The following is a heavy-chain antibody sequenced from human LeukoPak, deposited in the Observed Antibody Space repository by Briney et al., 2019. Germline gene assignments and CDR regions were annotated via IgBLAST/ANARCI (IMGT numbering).Heavy chain of an antibody. D-gene: IGHD5-18*01. CDR3: VRVRGYSYGYDY. J-gene: IGHJ4*02. CDR2: INPNGGGT. CDR1: GYTFTDNY. Sequence: ASVKVSCKASGYTFTDNYLHWVRQAPGQGLEWMGWINPNGGGTNYAQKFQGRVIVTKDTSVSTACMELSRLRSDDTAVYYCVRVRGYSYGYDYWGQGTLVTVSS. V-gene: IGHV1-2*02.